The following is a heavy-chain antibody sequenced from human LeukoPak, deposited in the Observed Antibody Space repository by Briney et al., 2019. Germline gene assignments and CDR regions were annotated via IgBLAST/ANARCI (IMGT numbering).Heavy chain of an antibody. CDR1: GYTFTSYD. CDR2: INPNSGGT. CDR3: ARDKAIEQNFDY. V-gene: IGHV1-2*02. J-gene: IGHJ4*02. Sequence: ASVKVSCKASGYTFTSYDINWVRQATGQGLEWMGWINPNSGGTNYAQKFQGRVTMTRDTSISTAYMELSRLRSDDTAVYYCARDKAIEQNFDYWGQGTLVTVSS. D-gene: IGHD3-22*01.